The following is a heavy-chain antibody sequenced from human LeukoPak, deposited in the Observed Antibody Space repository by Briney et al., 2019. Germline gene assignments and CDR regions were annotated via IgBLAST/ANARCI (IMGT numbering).Heavy chain of an antibody. V-gene: IGHV3-30-3*01. D-gene: IGHD5-12*01. CDR1: GFTFSSYA. J-gene: IGHJ4*02. CDR3: ARLGGNEDY. Sequence: GRSLRLSCAASGFTFSSYAMHWVRQAPGKGLEWVAVISYDGSNKYYADSVKGRFTISRDNSKNTLYLQMNSLRAEDTAVYYCARLGGNEDYWGQGTLVTVSS. CDR2: ISYDGSNK.